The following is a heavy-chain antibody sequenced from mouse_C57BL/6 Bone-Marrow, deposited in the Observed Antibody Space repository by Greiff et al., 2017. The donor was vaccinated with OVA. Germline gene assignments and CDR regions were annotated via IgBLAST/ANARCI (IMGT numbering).Heavy chain of an antibody. D-gene: IGHD1-1*01. J-gene: IGHJ2*01. V-gene: IGHV5-4*01. Sequence: EVHLVESGGGLVKPGGSLKLSCAASGFTFSSYAMSWVRQTPEKRLEWVATISDGGSYTYYPANVKGRFTISRDNAKNNLYLQMSHLKSEDTAMYYCARDYYGSLDYWGQGTTLTVSS. CDR3: ARDYYGSLDY. CDR1: GFTFSSYA. CDR2: ISDGGSYT.